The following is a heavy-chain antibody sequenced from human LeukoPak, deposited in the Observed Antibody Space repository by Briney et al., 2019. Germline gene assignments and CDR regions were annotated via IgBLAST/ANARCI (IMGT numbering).Heavy chain of an antibody. J-gene: IGHJ4*02. Sequence: GGSLRLSCAASGFTFSSYWMSWVRQAPGKGLEWVANIRQDGSEKYYVDSVKGRFIISRDNAKNSLYLQINSLRAEDTAVYFCATSKLEWLFNFYYWGQGTLVTVSS. V-gene: IGHV3-7*03. D-gene: IGHD3-3*01. CDR3: ATSKLEWLFNFYY. CDR2: IRQDGSEK. CDR1: GFTFSSYW.